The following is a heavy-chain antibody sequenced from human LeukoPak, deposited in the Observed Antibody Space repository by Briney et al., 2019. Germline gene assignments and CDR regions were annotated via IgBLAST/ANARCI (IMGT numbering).Heavy chain of an antibody. D-gene: IGHD1-26*01. CDR1: GFTVSSNY. CDR3: ARGRVGARFDY. CDR2: IYSGGST. Sequence: GGSLRLSCAASGFTVSSNYMSWVRQAPGKGLEWVSVIYSGGSTYYADSVKGRFTISRDNSKNTLYLQMNSLRAEDTAVYYCARGRVGARFDYWGQGTLVTVSS. J-gene: IGHJ4*02. V-gene: IGHV3-66*01.